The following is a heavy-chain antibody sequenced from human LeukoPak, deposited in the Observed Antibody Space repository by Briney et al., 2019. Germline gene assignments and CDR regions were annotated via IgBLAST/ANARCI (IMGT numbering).Heavy chain of an antibody. V-gene: IGHV1-2*02. D-gene: IGHD3-10*01. Sequence: ASVKVSCKASGYTFTGYYMHWVRQAPGQGLEWMGWINPNSGGTNYAQKFQGRVTMTRDTSISTAYMELSSLRAEDTAVYYCARGSNLLWFGESHDAFDIWGQGTMVTVSS. CDR3: ARGSNLLWFGESHDAFDI. CDR1: GYTFTGYY. CDR2: INPNSGGT. J-gene: IGHJ3*02.